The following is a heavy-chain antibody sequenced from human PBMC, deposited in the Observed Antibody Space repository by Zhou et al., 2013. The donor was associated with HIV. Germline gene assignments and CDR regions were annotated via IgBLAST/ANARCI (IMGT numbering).Heavy chain of an antibody. CDR1: GGTFSNFA. D-gene: IGHD2-8*01. J-gene: IGHJ5*02. CDR2: IIPMFGTP. CDR3: AKVYGTNSHWLEP. Sequence: QVQLVQSGAEVKKPGSSVKVSCKTSGGTFSNFAINWVRQAPGQGLEWMGGIIPMFGTPNYAQKFQGRLTITTDDSASYMELGGLISEDTAVYYCAKVYGTNSHWLEPWGRGTLVTVSS. V-gene: IGHV1-69*05.